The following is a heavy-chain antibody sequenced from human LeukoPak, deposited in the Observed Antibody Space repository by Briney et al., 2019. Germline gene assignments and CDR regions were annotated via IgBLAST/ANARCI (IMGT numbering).Heavy chain of an antibody. V-gene: IGHV4-59*12. CDR1: GGSISSYY. D-gene: IGHD3-3*01. CDR2: IYYSGST. CDR3: ARAPHDFPDY. J-gene: IGHJ4*02. Sequence: SETLSLTCTVSGGSISSYYWSWIRQPPGKGLEWIGYIYYSGSTNYNPSLKSRVTISVDRSKNQFSLKLSSVTAADTAVYYCARAPHDFPDYWGQGTLVTVSS.